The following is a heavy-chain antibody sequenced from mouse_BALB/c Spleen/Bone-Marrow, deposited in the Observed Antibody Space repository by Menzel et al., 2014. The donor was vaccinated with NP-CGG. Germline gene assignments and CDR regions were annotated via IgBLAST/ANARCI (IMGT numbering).Heavy chain of an antibody. CDR3: ARERDYDWFAY. Sequence: EVKVVESGGGLVKPGGSLKLSCAASGFTFSSYAMPWVRQTPEKRLEWVASINNGGSTYYPDSVKGRFTISRDNARNILFLQMSSLRSEDTAMYYCARERDYDWFAYWGQGTLVTVSA. V-gene: IGHV5-6-5*01. CDR1: GFTFSSYA. CDR2: INNGGST. J-gene: IGHJ3*01. D-gene: IGHD2-4*01.